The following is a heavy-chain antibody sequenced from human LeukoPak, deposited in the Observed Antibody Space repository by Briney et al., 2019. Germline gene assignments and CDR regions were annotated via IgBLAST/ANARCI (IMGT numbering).Heavy chain of an antibody. CDR2: IYYSGST. J-gene: IGHJ4*02. V-gene: IGHV4-28*03. CDR1: GYSISSSNW. CDR3: ARGHVGYTSPQTFDY. Sequence: SETLSLTCAVSGYSISSSNWWGWIRQPPGKGLEWIGYIYYSGSTNYNPSLKSRVTISVDTSKNQFSLKLSSVTAADTAVYYCARGHVGYTSPQTFDYWGQGTLVTVSS. D-gene: IGHD5-18*01.